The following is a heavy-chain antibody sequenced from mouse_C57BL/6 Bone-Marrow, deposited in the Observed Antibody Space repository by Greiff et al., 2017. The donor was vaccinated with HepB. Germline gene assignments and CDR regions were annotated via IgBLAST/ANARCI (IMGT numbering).Heavy chain of an antibody. Sequence: VQLQQSVAELVRPGASVKLSCTASGFNIKNPYMHWVKQRPEQGLEWIGRIDPANGNTKYAPKFQGKATITADTSSNTAYLQLSSLTSEDTAIYYCALDSSGYWFAYWGQGTLVTVSA. V-gene: IGHV14-3*01. CDR1: GFNIKNPY. D-gene: IGHD3-2*02. CDR2: IDPANGNT. J-gene: IGHJ3*01. CDR3: ALDSSGYWFAY.